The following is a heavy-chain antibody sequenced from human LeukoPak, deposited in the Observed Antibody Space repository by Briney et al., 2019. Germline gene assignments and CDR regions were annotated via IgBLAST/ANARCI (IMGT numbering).Heavy chain of an antibody. CDR1: GGSISTYY. Sequence: SETLSLTCTVSGGSISTYYWSWIRQPPGKELEWIGHIYYSGSTNYNPSIKNRVTISVDTSKNQFSLMLSSVTAADTAVYYCARQGARGYNIYWFDPWGQGTLVTVSS. D-gene: IGHD1-14*01. V-gene: IGHV4-59*08. CDR3: ARQGARGYNIYWFDP. J-gene: IGHJ5*02. CDR2: IYYSGST.